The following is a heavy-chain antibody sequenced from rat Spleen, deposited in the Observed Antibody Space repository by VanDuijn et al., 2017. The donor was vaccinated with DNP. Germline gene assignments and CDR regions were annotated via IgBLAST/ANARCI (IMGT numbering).Heavy chain of an antibody. CDR1: GFNFNDYW. Sequence: EVKLVESGGGLVQPGSSLKLSCAASGFNFNDYWMGWVRQAPGKGLEWIGQINKDSSTINYNPSLKDKFTISRDNAQNTLYLQMNKLGSEDTAIYYCAKGPNYGGWSDYFDYWGQGVMVTVSS. D-gene: IGHD1-11*01. CDR3: AKGPNYGGWSDYFDY. CDR2: INKDSSTI. J-gene: IGHJ2*01. V-gene: IGHV4-2*01.